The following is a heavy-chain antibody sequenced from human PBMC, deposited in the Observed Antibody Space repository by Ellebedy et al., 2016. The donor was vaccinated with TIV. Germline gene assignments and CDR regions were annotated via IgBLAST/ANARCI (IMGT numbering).Heavy chain of an antibody. J-gene: IGHJ6*02. V-gene: IGHV3-7*01. CDR2: IKHDEAER. CDR3: ARLGRCSGPYYYYGMDV. Sequence: GGSLRLSCAASGSTFRSYWLSWARQAPGKGLERVATIKHDEAERYYVASVKGRFTISRDNAKNTLYLQMNSLRAEDTAVYYCARLGRCSGPYYYYGMDVWGQGTTVTVSS. CDR1: GSTFRSYW. D-gene: IGHD3-10*02.